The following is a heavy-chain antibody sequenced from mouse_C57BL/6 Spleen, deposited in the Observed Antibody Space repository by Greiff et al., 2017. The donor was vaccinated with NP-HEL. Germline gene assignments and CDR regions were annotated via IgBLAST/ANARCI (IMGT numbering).Heavy chain of an antibody. J-gene: IGHJ1*03. CDR1: GFSLTSYG. CDR2: IWSGGST. D-gene: IGHD4-1*02. V-gene: IGHV2-4*01. CDR3: AAQLGPYWYFDV. Sequence: QVQLKESGPGLVQPSPSLSITCTVSGFSLTSYGVHWVRQPPGKGLEWLGVIWSGGSTAYNAAFISRLSISKDNSTSQVFFKMNSLQADDTAIDYCAAQLGPYWYFDVWGTGTTVTVSS.